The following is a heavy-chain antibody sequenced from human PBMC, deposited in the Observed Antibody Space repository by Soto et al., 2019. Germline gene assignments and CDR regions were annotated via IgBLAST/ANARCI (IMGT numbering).Heavy chain of an antibody. CDR1: GYPLASIG. D-gene: IGHD3-10*01. CDR3: ARYLDGSGHYHPDY. J-gene: IGHJ4*02. Sequence: APAKVSCKASGYPLASIGISWVRQAAGQGLEWMGWISHYDRNRDYAQRLQGRVTMTTDTSTSTAYMELRSLTADDTAVYFCARYLDGSGHYHPDYRGRRTFVTGSS. CDR2: ISHYDRNR. V-gene: IGHV1-18*01.